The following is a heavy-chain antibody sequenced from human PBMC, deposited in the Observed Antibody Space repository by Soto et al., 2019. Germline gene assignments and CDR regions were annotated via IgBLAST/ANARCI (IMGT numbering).Heavy chain of an antibody. CDR3: ARAALPGAPNPYNWFDP. Sequence: GASVKVSCKASGYTFTSYGISWVRQAPGQGLEWMGWISAYNGNTNYAQKLQGRVTMTTDTSTSTAYMELRSLRSDDTAVYYCARAALPGAPNPYNWFDPWGQGTLVTVSS. D-gene: IGHD2-15*01. CDR1: GYTFTSYG. J-gene: IGHJ5*02. V-gene: IGHV1-18*01. CDR2: ISAYNGNT.